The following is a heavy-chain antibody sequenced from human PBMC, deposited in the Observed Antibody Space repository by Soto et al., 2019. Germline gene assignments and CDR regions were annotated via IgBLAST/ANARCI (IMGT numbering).Heavy chain of an antibody. CDR1: GGSFSGYY. CDR2: INHSGST. D-gene: IGHD4-17*01. Sequence: QVQLQQWGAGLLKPSETLSLTCAVYGGSFSGYYWSWIRQPPGKGLEWIGEINHSGSTNYNPSLKXXVXILXDTSKNQFSLKLSSVTAADTAVYYCASTVTKELDYWGQGTLVTVSS. V-gene: IGHV4-34*01. CDR3: ASTVTKELDY. J-gene: IGHJ4*02.